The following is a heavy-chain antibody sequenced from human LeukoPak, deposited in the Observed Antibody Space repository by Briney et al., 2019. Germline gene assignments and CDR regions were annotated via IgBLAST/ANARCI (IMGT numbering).Heavy chain of an antibody. V-gene: IGHV3-66*01. Sequence: PGGSLRLSCAVSGFTFSSNYMTWVRQAPGKGLEWVSIFYTGGSTHYADSVKGRFTISKDNSKNTLYLQMNSLRAEDTAVYYCARTYYYDNSGAFDYWGRGTLVTVSS. CDR1: GFTFSSNY. J-gene: IGHJ4*02. CDR2: FYTGGST. D-gene: IGHD3-22*01. CDR3: ARTYYYDNSGAFDY.